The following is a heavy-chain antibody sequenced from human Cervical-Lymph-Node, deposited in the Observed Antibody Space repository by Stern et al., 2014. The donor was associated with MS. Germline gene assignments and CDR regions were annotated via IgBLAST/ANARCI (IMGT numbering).Heavy chain of an antibody. V-gene: IGHV3-53*01. J-gene: IGHJ4*02. CDR1: GFTVSRDY. D-gene: IGHD1-1*01. CDR3: ARDTSSPERSDW. CDR2: ITNVGST. Sequence: VQLVQSGGGVIQPGGSLRLSCTASGFTVSRDYMTWVRQAPGTGLEWVSLITNVGSTFYTDSVKGLFTISRDDSKNTVYLHMTSLRAEDTAMYYCARDTSSPERSDWWGQGTLVTVSS.